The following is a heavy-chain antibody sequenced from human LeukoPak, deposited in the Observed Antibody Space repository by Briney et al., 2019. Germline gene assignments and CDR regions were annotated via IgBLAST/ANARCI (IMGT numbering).Heavy chain of an antibody. CDR1: GDTFSSYA. CDR3: AREACREMGVMWPRLGGQDCRYDH. D-gene: IGHD3-16*01. V-gene: IGHV1-69*04. J-gene: IGHJ4*02. CDR2: ITPFLGIA. Sequence: ASVKVSCKASGDTFSSYAINWVRQAPGQGPEWMGRITPFLGIANYQQKFQGRVTITADESTATAYMELSSLRSEDSAVYYCAREACREMGVMWPRLGGQDCRYDHWGQGTLVTVSS.